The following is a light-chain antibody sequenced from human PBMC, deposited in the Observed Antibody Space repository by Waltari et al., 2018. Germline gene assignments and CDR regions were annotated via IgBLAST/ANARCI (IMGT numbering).Light chain of an antibody. CDR3: QHYLRLPVT. Sequence: EIVLTQSPGTLSLSVGERATVSCRASESVSRALAWYQQKPGQAPRLLIYGASTRATGIPDRFSGSGSGTDFSLTISRLEPDDFAVYYCQHYLRLPVTFGQGTTV. CDR1: ESVSRA. J-gene: IGKJ1*01. CDR2: GAS. V-gene: IGKV3-20*01.